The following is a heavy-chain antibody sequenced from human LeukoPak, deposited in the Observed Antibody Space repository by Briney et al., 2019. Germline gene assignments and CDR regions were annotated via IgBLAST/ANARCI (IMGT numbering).Heavy chain of an antibody. V-gene: IGHV4-31*03. J-gene: IGHJ4*02. CDR3: ARTGPFYYFDS. D-gene: IGHD7-27*01. Sequence: SETLSLTCTVSGGSISSGGYYWSWIRQHPGKGLEWIGYIYYSGSTYYNPSLKSRVTISVDTSKDKFSLKLSSVTAADTSVYYCARTGPFYYFDSWGQGTLVTISS. CDR1: GGSISSGGYY. CDR2: IYYSGST.